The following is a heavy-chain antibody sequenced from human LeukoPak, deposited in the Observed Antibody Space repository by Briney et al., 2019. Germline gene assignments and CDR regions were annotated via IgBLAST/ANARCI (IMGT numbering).Heavy chain of an antibody. Sequence: SETLSLTRTVSGGSISSYYWGWIRQPPGKGLEWIGSIYHSGSIYYNPSLKSRVTISVDTSKNQFSLKLSSVTAADTAVYYCARQLGSGWYNWFDPWGRGTLVTVSS. CDR3: ARQLGSGWYNWFDP. J-gene: IGHJ5*02. CDR2: IYHSGSI. CDR1: GGSISSYY. D-gene: IGHD6-19*01. V-gene: IGHV4-38-2*02.